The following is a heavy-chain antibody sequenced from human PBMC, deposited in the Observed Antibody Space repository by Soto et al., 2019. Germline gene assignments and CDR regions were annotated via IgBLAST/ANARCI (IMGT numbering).Heavy chain of an antibody. Sequence: PSETLSLTCAVYGGSFSGYYWSWIRQPPGKGLEWIGEINHSGSTNYNPSLKSRVTISVDTSKNQFSLKLSSVTAADTAVYYCARVTRITMVRGAFDIWGQGTTVTVSS. D-gene: IGHD3-10*01. J-gene: IGHJ3*02. CDR2: INHSGST. V-gene: IGHV4-34*01. CDR3: ARVTRITMVRGAFDI. CDR1: GGSFSGYY.